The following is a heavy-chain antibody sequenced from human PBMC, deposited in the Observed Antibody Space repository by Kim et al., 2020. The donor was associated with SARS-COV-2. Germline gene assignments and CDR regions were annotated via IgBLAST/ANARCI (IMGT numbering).Heavy chain of an antibody. D-gene: IGHD2-2*02. CDR2: TQYRSRWYN. J-gene: IGHJ6*02. CDR1: GDRVSSNTAA. V-gene: IGHV6-1*01. Sequence: SQTLSLTCAISGDRVSSNTAAWNWIRQSPSGGLEWLGRTQYRSRWYNDYAVSVKGRITINPETSKNQFSLHLSSVTPEDTAVYYCARGGRYCSATNCYNYYYYGMDVWGQGTTVTVSS. CDR3: ARGGRYCSATNCYNYYYYGMDV.